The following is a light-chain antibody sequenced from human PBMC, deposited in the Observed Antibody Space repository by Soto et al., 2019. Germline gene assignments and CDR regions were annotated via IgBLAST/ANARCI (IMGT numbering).Light chain of an antibody. CDR1: SSEVGSYNY. V-gene: IGLV2-14*01. J-gene: IGLJ1*01. CDR2: EVS. Sequence: QSVLTHPASVSGSPGHSITISCTGTSSEVGSYNYVSWYQQHPGKAPKLMIYEVSDRPSGISIRFSGSKSGNTASLTISGLQTEDEADYYCSSYTTSSTLFGTGTKVTVL. CDR3: SSYTTSSTL.